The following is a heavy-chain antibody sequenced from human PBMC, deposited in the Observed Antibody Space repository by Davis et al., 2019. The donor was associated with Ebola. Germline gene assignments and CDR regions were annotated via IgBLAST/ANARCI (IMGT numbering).Heavy chain of an antibody. CDR2: INWNGGSA. CDR1: GITFDDYV. CDR3: ARVNALTGYSRFDS. V-gene: IGHV3-20*01. D-gene: IGHD3-22*01. Sequence: GESLKISCAASGITFDDYVMTWVCQARGKGLEWVSGINWNGGSAGYADSVKGRLTISRDNAKNSLYLQMNSLRAEDTAFYHCARVNALTGYSRFDSWGQGTLVTVSS. J-gene: IGHJ5*01.